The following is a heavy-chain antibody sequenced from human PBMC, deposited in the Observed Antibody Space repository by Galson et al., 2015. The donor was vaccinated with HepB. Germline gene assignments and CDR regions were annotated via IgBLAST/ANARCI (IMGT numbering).Heavy chain of an antibody. CDR2: GTT. CDR3: ARDRGSGVVTDAFDL. J-gene: IGHJ3*01. CDR1: GGSVTTHY. Sequence: SLTCTVSGGSVTTHYWNWIRQPPGKGLEWIGGTTNYNPSLKSRVTISVDTSRNQISLKMSSVTAADTALYYCARDRGSGVVTDAFDLWGQGTMVTVSS. D-gene: IGHD3-3*01. V-gene: IGHV4-59*02.